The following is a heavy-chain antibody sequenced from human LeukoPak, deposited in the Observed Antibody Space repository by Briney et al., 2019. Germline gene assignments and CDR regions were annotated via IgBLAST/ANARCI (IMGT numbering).Heavy chain of an antibody. CDR1: GFTFRDYG. D-gene: IGHD4-17*01. CDR3: GRDPNGDYIGAFDF. Sequence: GGSLRLSCAASGFTFRDYGMHWVRQAPGKGLEWVAFIRYDGSSIYYADSVKGRFTISRDNSKNTLYLQMSSLRVEDTAVYYCGRDPNGDYIGAFDFWGQGTVVTVSS. V-gene: IGHV3-30*02. CDR2: IRYDGSSI. J-gene: IGHJ3*01.